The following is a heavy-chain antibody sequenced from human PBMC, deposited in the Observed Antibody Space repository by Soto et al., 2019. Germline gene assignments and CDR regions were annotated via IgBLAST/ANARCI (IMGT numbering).Heavy chain of an antibody. D-gene: IGHD3-10*01. CDR3: ANDREESDGEYVAYYCLDY. CDR2: ISGSGSST. V-gene: IGHV3-23*01. Sequence: EVQLLESGGGLVQPGGSLRLSCAASGFTFSSYAMNWVRQAPGKGLEWVSGISGSGSSTYYADSVKGRFTISRDNSKNTLYLHMNSLRADNTAIYYCANDREESDGEYVAYYCLDYWGQGTLVTVSS. CDR1: GFTFSSYA. J-gene: IGHJ4*02.